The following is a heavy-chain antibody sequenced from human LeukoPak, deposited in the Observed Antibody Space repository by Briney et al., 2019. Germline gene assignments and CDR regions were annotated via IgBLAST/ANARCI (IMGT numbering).Heavy chain of an antibody. J-gene: IGHJ3*02. CDR3: AHSQRNPYYDFWSGYYSDAFDI. CDR1: GFSLSTSGVG. V-gene: IGHV2-5*01. D-gene: IGHD3-3*01. CDR2: IYWNDDK. Sequence: GSGPTLVNPTQTLTLTCTFSGFSLSTSGVGVGWIRQPPGKALEWLALIYWNDDKRYSPSLKSRLTITKDTSKNQVVLTMTNMDPVDTATYYCAHSQRNPYYDFWSGYYSDAFDIWGQGTMVTVSS.